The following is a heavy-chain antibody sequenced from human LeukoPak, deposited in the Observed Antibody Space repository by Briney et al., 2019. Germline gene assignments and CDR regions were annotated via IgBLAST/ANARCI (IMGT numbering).Heavy chain of an antibody. Sequence: ASVKVSCKASGYTFTSYGISWVRQAPGQGLEWMGWINPNSGGTNYAQKFQGRVTMTRDTSISTAYMELSRLRSDDTAVYYCATSAGGKQGEFDYWGQGTLVTVSS. V-gene: IGHV1-2*02. CDR1: GYTFTSYG. D-gene: IGHD3-10*01. J-gene: IGHJ4*02. CDR2: INPNSGGT. CDR3: ATSAGGKQGEFDY.